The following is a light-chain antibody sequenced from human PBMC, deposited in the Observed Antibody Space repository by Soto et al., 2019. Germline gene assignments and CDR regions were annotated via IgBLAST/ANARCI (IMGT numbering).Light chain of an antibody. J-gene: IGKJ5*01. CDR3: HQRSNWLDT. Sequence: EIVLTQSAATLSLSPGERATLSCRASQSVSSYLAWYQQKPGQAPRLLIYDASNRATGIPARFSGSGSGTDFTLTISSLEAEDFAVYYCHQRSNWLDTFGQGTRLEIK. V-gene: IGKV3-11*01. CDR2: DAS. CDR1: QSVSSY.